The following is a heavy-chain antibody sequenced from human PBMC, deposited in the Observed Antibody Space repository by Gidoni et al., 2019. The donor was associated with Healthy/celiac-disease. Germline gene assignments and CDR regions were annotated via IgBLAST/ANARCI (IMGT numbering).Heavy chain of an antibody. CDR3: ARDIAVAGLDY. CDR1: GGSISSYY. Sequence: QLQLQESGPGLVKPSETLSLTCTVSGGSISSYYWSWIRQPPGKGLEWIWYIYYSGSTNYKPSLKSRVTISVDTSKNQFSRKLSSVTAADTAVYYCARDIAVAGLDYWGQGTLVTVSS. CDR2: IYYSGST. J-gene: IGHJ4*02. D-gene: IGHD6-19*01. V-gene: IGHV4-59*01.